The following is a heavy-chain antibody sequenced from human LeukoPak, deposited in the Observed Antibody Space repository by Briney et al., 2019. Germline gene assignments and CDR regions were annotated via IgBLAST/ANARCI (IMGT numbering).Heavy chain of an antibody. CDR3: ARELADRSTYSSSWYGYYYYYMDV. Sequence: GGSLRLSCAASGFSFSSYGMYWVRQAPGKGLEWVAVISYDGSNKYYADSVKGRLTISRDNSKNTLYLQMNSLRAEDTAVYYCARELADRSTYSSSWYGYYYYYMDVWGKGTTVTVSS. CDR2: ISYDGSNK. CDR1: GFSFSSYG. V-gene: IGHV3-30*19. D-gene: IGHD6-13*01. J-gene: IGHJ6*03.